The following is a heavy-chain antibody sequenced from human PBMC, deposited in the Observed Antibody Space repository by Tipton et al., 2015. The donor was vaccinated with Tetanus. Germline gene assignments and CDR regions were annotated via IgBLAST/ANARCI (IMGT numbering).Heavy chain of an antibody. V-gene: IGHV4-31*03. J-gene: IGHJ5*02. Sequence: LRLSCTVSGDSISRGGYSWNWIRQHPEKGLEWIGNIYYSGSTYSSPSLKSRVSLSMDTSKNQFSLRLTSVTAADTAVYYCARDVGAAGTEHNRLGPWGQGTLVTVSS. D-gene: IGHD6-13*01. CDR3: ARDVGAAGTEHNRLGP. CDR1: GDSISRGGYS. CDR2: IYYSGST.